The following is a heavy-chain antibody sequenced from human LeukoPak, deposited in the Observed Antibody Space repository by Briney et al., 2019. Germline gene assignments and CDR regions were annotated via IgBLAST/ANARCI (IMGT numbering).Heavy chain of an antibody. CDR3: ASSTSALDDAFDI. D-gene: IGHD2-2*01. Sequence: TTGGSLRLSCAASGFTFSSYSMNRVRQAPGKGLEWVSSISSSSSYIYYADSVKGRFTISRDNAKNSLYLQMNSLRAEDTAVYYCASSTSALDDAFDIWGQGTMVTVSS. CDR2: ISSSSSYI. CDR1: GFTFSSYS. J-gene: IGHJ3*02. V-gene: IGHV3-21*01.